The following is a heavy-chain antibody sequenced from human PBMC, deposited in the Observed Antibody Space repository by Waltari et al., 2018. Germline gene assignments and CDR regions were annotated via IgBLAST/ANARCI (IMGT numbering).Heavy chain of an antibody. J-gene: IGHJ6*03. CDR2: INPNSGGT. D-gene: IGHD1-26*01. Sequence: QVQLVQSGAEVKKPGASVKVSCKASGYTFTGYYMHWVRQAPGQGLEWMGWINPNSGGTNYAQKFQGRVTMTRDTSISTAYMELSRLRSDDTAVYYCARDHSGSYGSYYYYMDVWGKGTTVTVSS. CDR3: ARDHSGSYGSYYYYMDV. CDR1: GYTFTGYY. V-gene: IGHV1-2*02.